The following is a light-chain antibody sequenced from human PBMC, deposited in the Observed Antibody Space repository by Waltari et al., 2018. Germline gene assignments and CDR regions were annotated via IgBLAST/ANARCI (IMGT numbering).Light chain of an antibody. CDR3: HAAADNNWF. CDR2: KDT. CDR1: VLAEKY. J-gene: IGLJ2*01. V-gene: IGLV3-27*01. Sequence: YDLAQPFSVSVSPGQTATITCSGDVLAEKYVRWFQQRPGQAPPLILYKDTERPSGSPGRFSGSRSGSKVTLTIRGALIEDEADYHCHAAADNNWFFGGGTKLTVL.